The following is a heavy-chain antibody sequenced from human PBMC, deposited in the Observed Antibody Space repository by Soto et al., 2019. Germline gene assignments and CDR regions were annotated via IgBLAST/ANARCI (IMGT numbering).Heavy chain of an antibody. D-gene: IGHD3-10*01. V-gene: IGHV4-4*02. Sequence: QVQLQESGPGLVKPSGTLSLTCAVSGASISSSNWWSWVRQPPGKGLEWIGEIYHSGSTNYNPSLKSRVTISVDKSKNQFSLKLSSVTAVDTAVYYCASLPITMVRGVHSSPFDYWGQGTLVTVSS. CDR2: IYHSGST. J-gene: IGHJ4*02. CDR1: GASISSSNW. CDR3: ASLPITMVRGVHSSPFDY.